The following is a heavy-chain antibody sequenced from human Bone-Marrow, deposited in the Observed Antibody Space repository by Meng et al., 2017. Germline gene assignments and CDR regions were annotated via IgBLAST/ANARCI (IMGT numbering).Heavy chain of an antibody. CDR1: GFTFSSYG. CDR3: ARSYDSSGYYYEYYFDY. V-gene: IGHV3-33*08. J-gene: IGHJ4*02. CDR2: IWYDGSNK. D-gene: IGHD3-22*01. Sequence: GGSLRLSCAACGFTFSSYGMHWVRQAPGKGLEWVAVIWYDGSNKYYADSVKGRFTISRDNSKNTLYLQMNSLRAEDTAVYYCARSYDSSGYYYEYYFDYWGQGTLVTVSS.